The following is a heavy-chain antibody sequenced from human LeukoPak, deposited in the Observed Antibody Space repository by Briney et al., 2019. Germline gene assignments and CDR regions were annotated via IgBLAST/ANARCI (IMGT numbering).Heavy chain of an antibody. CDR1: GVTISSGGYS. CDR2: IYHTGST. Sequence: SQTLSLTCAASGVTISSGGYSWSCLRQPPGKGLEWIGNIYHTGSTYYNPSLNRRIAISFTSTKNQVLLNLSSVTAADTAVYYCARYCGGDCYSFDYWGQGTLVTVSS. J-gene: IGHJ4*02. V-gene: IGHV4-30-2*01. D-gene: IGHD2-21*02. CDR3: ARYCGGDCYSFDY.